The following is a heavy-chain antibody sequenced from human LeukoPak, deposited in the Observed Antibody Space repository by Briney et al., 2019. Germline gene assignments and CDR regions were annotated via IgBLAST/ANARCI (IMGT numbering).Heavy chain of an antibody. CDR1: GFTFSLYW. CDR3: ARDISESSTPDI. D-gene: IGHD2/OR15-2a*01. CDR2: IKGDGSEK. Sequence: GGSLRLSCTASGFTFSLYWMSWVRQAPGKGLEWVATIKGDGSEKYYVDSVKGRFTISRDNGQNSLDLHMDSLRTEDTAVYYCARDISESSTPDIGGQGALVTVSS. J-gene: IGHJ4*02. V-gene: IGHV3-7*01.